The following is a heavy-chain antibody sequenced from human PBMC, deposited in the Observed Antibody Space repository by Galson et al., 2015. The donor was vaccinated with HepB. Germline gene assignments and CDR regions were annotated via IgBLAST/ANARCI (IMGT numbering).Heavy chain of an antibody. CDR3: ARCTDHPLQPADY. CDR1: GFTFSSYS. D-gene: IGHD1-1*01. J-gene: IGHJ4*02. Sequence: SLRLSCAASGFTFSSYSMNWVRQAPGKGLEWVSSSSSSSSYIYYADSVKGRFTISRDNAKNSLYLQMNSLRAEDTAVYYCARCTDHPLQPADYWGQGTLVTVSS. CDR2: SSSSSSYI. V-gene: IGHV3-21*01.